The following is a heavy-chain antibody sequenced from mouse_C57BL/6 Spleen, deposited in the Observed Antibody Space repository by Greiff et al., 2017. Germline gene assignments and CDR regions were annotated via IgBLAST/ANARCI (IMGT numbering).Heavy chain of an antibody. CDR3: ASSNYGYAMDY. D-gene: IGHD1-1*02. CDR1: GYTFTSYW. Sequence: QVQLQQPGAELVMPGASVKLSCKASGYTFTSYWMHWVKQRPGKGLEWIGEIDPSDSYTNYNQTLKGKSTLTVDKSTSTAYMQLSSLPSEDSAVYYCASSNYGYAMDYWGQGASVTVSS. V-gene: IGHV1-69*01. CDR2: IDPSDSYT. J-gene: IGHJ4*01.